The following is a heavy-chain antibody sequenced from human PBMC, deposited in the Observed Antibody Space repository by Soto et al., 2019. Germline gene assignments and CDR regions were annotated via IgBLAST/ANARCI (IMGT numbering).Heavy chain of an antibody. V-gene: IGHV3-11*05. CDR2: ISSSGSNT. CDR3: ARYCTSTATNCYSAY. J-gene: IGHJ4*02. Sequence: QVQLVESGGGLVEPGGSLRLSCAVSGFTFSDYYMSWIRQAPGKGLAWVAYISSSGSNTNYADSVKGRFTISRDNADNSLYFQMNSLRAEDTAVYYCARYCTSTATNCYSAYWGQGALVTVSS. CDR1: GFTFSDYY. D-gene: IGHD1-26*01.